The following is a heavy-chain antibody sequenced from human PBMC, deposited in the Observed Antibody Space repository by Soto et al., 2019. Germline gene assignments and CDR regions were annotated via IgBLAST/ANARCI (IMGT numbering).Heavy chain of an antibody. Sequence: QVQLVQSGAEVKKPGSSVKVSCKASGGTFSSYAISWVRQAPGQGLEWMGGIIPIFGTANYAQKFQGRVTITADESTSIAYMEVSSLRSEDTAVYYCARGWSRIAARPFPEGDNYYYYGMDVWGQGTTVTVSS. V-gene: IGHV1-69*01. CDR2: IIPIFGTA. J-gene: IGHJ6*02. CDR3: ARGWSRIAARPFPEGDNYYYYGMDV. CDR1: GGTFSSYA. D-gene: IGHD6-6*01.